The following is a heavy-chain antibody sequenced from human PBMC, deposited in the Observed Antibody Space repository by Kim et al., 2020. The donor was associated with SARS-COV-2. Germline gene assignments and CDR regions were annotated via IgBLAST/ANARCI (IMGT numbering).Heavy chain of an antibody. CDR1: GFTFATAW. V-gene: IGHV3-15*01. CDR2: IKSKNDGGAA. J-gene: IGHJ4*02. CDR3: TSHDLSDLRNY. Sequence: GGSLRLSCAASGFTFATAWMTWVRQGPGKGLEWVGRIKSKNDGGAAEYAAPLKGRFTISRDDSKRTVYLQMSSLEIEDTAVYYCTSHDLSDLRNYWVQGTLVTVSS. D-gene: IGHD2-21*02.